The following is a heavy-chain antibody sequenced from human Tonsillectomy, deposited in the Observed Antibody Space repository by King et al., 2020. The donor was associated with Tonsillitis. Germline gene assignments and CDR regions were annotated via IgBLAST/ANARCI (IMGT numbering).Heavy chain of an antibody. V-gene: IGHV4-34*01. D-gene: IGHD2-2*01. CDR2: INHSGST. J-gene: IGHJ2*01. CDR3: ARVDIVVVPAALSYFDL. CDR1: GGSFSGYY. Sequence: VQLQQWGAGLLKPSETLSLTCAVYGGSFSGYYWSWIRQPPGKGLEWIGEINHSGSTNYNPSLNSLVTISVDTSKKQFSLKLSSVTAADTAVYYCARVDIVVVPAALSYFDLWGRGTLVTVSS.